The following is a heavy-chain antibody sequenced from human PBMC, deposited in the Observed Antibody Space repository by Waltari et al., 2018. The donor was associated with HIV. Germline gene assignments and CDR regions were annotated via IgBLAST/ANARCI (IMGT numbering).Heavy chain of an antibody. CDR2: IHYNGST. Sequence: QLQLRESGPGLVKTSGTLSLPCIVSGGAIRRSLHYWGWIRQAPGKGLEGIASIHYNGSTHYNPSLKSRVVISVDTSKNQFSLKLTSVTAADTAAYYCSRKGYLGGRYFQYWGQGSLVTVSS. V-gene: IGHV4-39*01. CDR1: GGAIRRSLHY. J-gene: IGHJ1*01. CDR3: SRKGYLGGRYFQY. D-gene: IGHD3-16*01.